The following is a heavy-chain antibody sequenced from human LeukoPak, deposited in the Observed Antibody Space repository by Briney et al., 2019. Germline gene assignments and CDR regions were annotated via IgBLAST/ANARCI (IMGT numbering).Heavy chain of an antibody. J-gene: IGHJ4*02. CDR2: ISSSGSTI. Sequence: GGSLRLSCAASGFTFSSYEMNWVRQAPGKGLEWVSYISSSGSTIYYADSVKGRFTISRDNAKNSLYLQMNSLRAEDTAVYYCARDREYDFFDYWGQETLVTVSS. CDR1: GFTFSSYE. D-gene: IGHD3-3*01. V-gene: IGHV3-48*03. CDR3: ARDREYDFFDY.